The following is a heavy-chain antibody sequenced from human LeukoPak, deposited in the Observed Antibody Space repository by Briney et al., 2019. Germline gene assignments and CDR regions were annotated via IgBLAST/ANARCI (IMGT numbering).Heavy chain of an antibody. CDR3: ARGRMRDSSSCVGY. J-gene: IGHJ4*02. CDR1: GYTFINYG. D-gene: IGHD6-6*01. CDR2: INPNSGGT. V-gene: IGHV1-2*02. Sequence: GASVKVSCKASGYTFINYGISWVRQAPGQGLEWMGWINPNSGGTNYAQKFQGRVTMTRDTSISTAYMELSRLRSDDTAVYYCARGRMRDSSSCVGYWGQGTLVTVSS.